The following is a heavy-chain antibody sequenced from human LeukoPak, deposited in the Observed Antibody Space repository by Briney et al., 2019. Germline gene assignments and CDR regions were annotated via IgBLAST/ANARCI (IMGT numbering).Heavy chain of an antibody. CDR1: GYTFIGYY. D-gene: IGHD6-13*01. V-gene: IGHV1-18*04. J-gene: IGHJ6*03. Sequence: ASVKVSCKASGYTFIGYYMHWVRQAPGQGLEWMGWISAYNGNTNYAQKLQGRVTMTTDTSTSTAYMELRSLRSDDTAVYYCARYSSSWFFGGRGKSRYYYYMDVWGKGTTVTVSS. CDR3: ARYSSSWFFGGRGKSRYYYYMDV. CDR2: ISAYNGNT.